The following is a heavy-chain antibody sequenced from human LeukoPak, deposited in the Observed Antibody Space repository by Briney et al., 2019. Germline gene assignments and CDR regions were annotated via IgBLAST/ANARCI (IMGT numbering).Heavy chain of an antibody. CDR2: IYYSGST. J-gene: IGHJ4*02. V-gene: IGHV4-39*01. D-gene: IGHD6-19*01. Sequence: PSETLSLTCTVSGGSISSSSYYWGWIRQPPGKGLEWIGSIYYSGSTYYNPSLKSRVTISVDTSKDQFSLKLSSVTAADTAVYYCARGSEYSSGWYLVGYWGQGTLVTVSS. CDR1: GGSISSSSYY. CDR3: ARGSEYSSGWYLVGY.